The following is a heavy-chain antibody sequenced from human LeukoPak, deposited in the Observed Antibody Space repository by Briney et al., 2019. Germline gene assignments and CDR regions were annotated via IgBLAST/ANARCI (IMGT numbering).Heavy chain of an antibody. V-gene: IGHV3-23*01. CDR2: ISDSGGST. Sequence: PGGSLRLTCAASGFTFSSYGMSWVRQAPGKGLEWASVISDSGGSTYYADSVKGRFTISRDNSKNTLYLQMNSLRAEDTAVYYCAKDRYGSGTYYHDYWGQGTLVTVSS. CDR3: AKDRYGSGTYYHDY. D-gene: IGHD3-10*01. CDR1: GFTFSSYG. J-gene: IGHJ4*02.